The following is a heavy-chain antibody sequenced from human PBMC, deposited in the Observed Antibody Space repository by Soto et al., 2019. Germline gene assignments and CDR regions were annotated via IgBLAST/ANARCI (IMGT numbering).Heavy chain of an antibody. J-gene: IGHJ6*03. CDR1: GGTFSSYT. CDR3: ARGNRYYGSGSYLFTDYYYYMDV. V-gene: IGHV1-69*02. D-gene: IGHD3-10*01. CDR2: IIPILGIA. Sequence: ASVKVSCKASGGTFSSYTISWVRQAPGQGLEWMGRIIPILGIANYAQKFQGRVTITADKSTSTAYMELSSLRSEDTAVYYCARGNRYYGSGSYLFTDYYYYMDVWGKGTTVTVSS.